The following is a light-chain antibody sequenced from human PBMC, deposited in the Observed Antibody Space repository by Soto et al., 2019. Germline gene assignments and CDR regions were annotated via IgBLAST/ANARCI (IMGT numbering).Light chain of an antibody. CDR3: QLYGTSPPVA. CDR1: QSVTSSY. Sequence: VLTQSPGTLSLSPGERATLSCRASQSVTSSYLAWYQQKPGQAPRLLISSASKSVTAIADRFSGSGSGTDFTLTISGLEPEDSAVYYCQLYGTSPPVAFGQGTKLEIK. CDR2: SAS. V-gene: IGKV3-20*01. J-gene: IGKJ2*01.